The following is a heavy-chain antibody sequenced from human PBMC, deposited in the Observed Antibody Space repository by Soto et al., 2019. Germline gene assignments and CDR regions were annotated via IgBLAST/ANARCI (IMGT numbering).Heavy chain of an antibody. D-gene: IGHD3-10*01. CDR1: GGTFISYA. Sequence: QVPLVQSGAEVKKPGSSVTVSCKASGGTFISYAIHWVRQAPGQGLEWMGGIIPMYGPAKYAQRFQGRVTITADESTTTVYMELTSLTSPDTAVYYCARVTSMVRGVIDNWFDPWGHGTLVTVSS. V-gene: IGHV1-69*01. J-gene: IGHJ5*02. CDR3: ARVTSMVRGVIDNWFDP. CDR2: IIPMYGPA.